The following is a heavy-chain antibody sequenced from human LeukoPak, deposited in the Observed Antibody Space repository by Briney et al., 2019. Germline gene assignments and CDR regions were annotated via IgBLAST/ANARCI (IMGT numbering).Heavy chain of an antibody. CDR2: IYYSGNT. V-gene: IGHV4-59*08. J-gene: IGHJ3*02. CDR1: GGSISSYY. D-gene: IGHD6-6*01. CDR3: ARTGGGGARQAFDI. Sequence: SETLSLTCTVSGGSISSYYWNWVRQPPGKGLEWIGYIYYSGNTNYNPSLGSRLTISVDTSKNQFSLRLSSVTAADTAVYYWARTGGGGARQAFDIWGQGTMVAVSS.